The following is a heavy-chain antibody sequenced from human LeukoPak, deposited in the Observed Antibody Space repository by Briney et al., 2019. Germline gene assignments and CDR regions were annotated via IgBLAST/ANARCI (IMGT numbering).Heavy chain of an antibody. CDR1: GFTFSSYS. CDR3: ARDGSIAARRRAFDI. CDR2: ISSSSSYI. J-gene: IGHJ3*02. D-gene: IGHD6-6*01. Sequence: PGGSLRLSCAASGFTFSSYSMNWVRQAPGKGLEWVPSISSSSSYIYYADSVKGRFTISRDNAKNSLYLQMNSLRAEDTAVYYCARDGSIAARRRAFDIWGQGTMVTVSS. V-gene: IGHV3-21*01.